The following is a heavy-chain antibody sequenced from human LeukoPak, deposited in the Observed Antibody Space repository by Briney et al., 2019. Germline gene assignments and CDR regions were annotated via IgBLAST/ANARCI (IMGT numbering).Heavy chain of an antibody. V-gene: IGHV3-7*03. Sequence: GGSLRLSCAASGFTFSSYWMSWVRQAPGKGLEWVANIKQVGSEKYYVDSVKGRFTISRDNAKNSLYLQMNSLRAEDTAVYYCARGVGGSGWYGCYYGMDVWGKGTTVTVSS. CDR2: IKQVGSEK. D-gene: IGHD6-19*01. J-gene: IGHJ6*04. CDR3: ARGVGGSGWYGCYYGMDV. CDR1: GFTFSSYW.